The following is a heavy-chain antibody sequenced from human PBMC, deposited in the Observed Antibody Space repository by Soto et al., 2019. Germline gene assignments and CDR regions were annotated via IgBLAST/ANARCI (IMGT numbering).Heavy chain of an antibody. CDR1: GFTFSSYA. CDR3: AKGGPPIGVTVFGVFDS. Sequence: EVQLLESGGGLVQPGGSLRLSCAASGFTFSSYAMSWVRQAPGKGLEWVSSISGNGVSSYYADSVKGRFTISSDNSRNTLYLHMSSLRAEDTAVYYCAKGGPPIGVTVFGVFDSWGQGTLVTVSS. J-gene: IGHJ4*02. D-gene: IGHD3-3*01. CDR2: ISGNGVSS. V-gene: IGHV3-23*01.